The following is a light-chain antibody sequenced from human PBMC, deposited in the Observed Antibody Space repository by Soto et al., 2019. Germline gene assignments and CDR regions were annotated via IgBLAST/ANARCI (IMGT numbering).Light chain of an antibody. CDR1: SSDVGGYNY. V-gene: IGLV2-11*01. CDR3: CSYAGGFTFGV. Sequence: QSALTQPRSVSGCPGQSVSISCTGTSSDVGGYNYVSWYQQHPGKAPKLMIYDVTKRPSGVPDRFSGSKSGNTASLTISGLQAEDEADYYCCSYAGGFTFGVFGGGTKLTVL. CDR2: DVT. J-gene: IGLJ3*02.